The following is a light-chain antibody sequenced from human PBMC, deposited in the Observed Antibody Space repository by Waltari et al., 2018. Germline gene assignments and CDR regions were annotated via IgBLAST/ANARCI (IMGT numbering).Light chain of an antibody. CDR3: QQYYSPLSFT. CDR1: PSVLYSSDNRHY. Sequence: DVVVTQSPDSLAVSLGERATINCKSSPSVLYSSDNRHYLAWYQQKPGQPPKLLIYWSSTRESGVPDRFTGSGSGTDFTLTISSLQAEDVAVYYCQQYYSPLSFTFGQGTKVEIK. V-gene: IGKV4-1*01. CDR2: WSS. J-gene: IGKJ2*01.